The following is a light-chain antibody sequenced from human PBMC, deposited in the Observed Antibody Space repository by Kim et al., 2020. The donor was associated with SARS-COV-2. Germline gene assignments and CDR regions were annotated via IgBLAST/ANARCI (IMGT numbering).Light chain of an antibody. CDR3: QKYNNWPRT. J-gene: IGKJ4*02. V-gene: IGKV3-15*01. Sequence: EIVMTQSPATLSVSPGERATLSCRASQSVSSDLAWYQQKPGQAPRLLIYGASTRATGIPARFSGSGSGTEFTVTISSLQSEDSAVYYCQKYNNWPRTFGEGTKVEIK. CDR2: GAS. CDR1: QSVSSD.